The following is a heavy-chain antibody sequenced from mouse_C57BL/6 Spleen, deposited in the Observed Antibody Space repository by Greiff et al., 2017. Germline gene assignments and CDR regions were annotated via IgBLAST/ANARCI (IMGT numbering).Heavy chain of an antibody. V-gene: IGHV1-15*01. J-gene: IGHJ4*01. CDR2: IDPETGGT. CDR1: GYTFTDYE. CDR3: TREAMDY. Sequence: VQLQQSGAELVRPGASVTLSCKASGYTFTDYEMHWVKQTPVHGLEWIGAIDPETGGTAYNQKFKGKAILTADKSSSTAYVELRSLTSEDSAVYYCTREAMDYWGQGTSVTVSS.